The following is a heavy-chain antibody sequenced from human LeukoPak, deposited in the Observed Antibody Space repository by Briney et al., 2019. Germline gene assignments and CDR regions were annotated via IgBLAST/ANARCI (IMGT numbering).Heavy chain of an antibody. J-gene: IGHJ6*04. V-gene: IGHV3-33*01. CDR1: GFTFSSYG. CDR3: ARVGSGYSSSWYENYYYGMDV. D-gene: IGHD6-13*01. CDR2: IWYDGSNK. Sequence: PGRSLRLSCAASGFTFSSYGMHWFRQAPGKGLEWVAVIWYDGSNKYYADSVKGRFTISRDNSKNTLYLQMNSLRAEDTAVYYCARVGSGYSSSWYENYYYGMDVWGKGTTVTVSS.